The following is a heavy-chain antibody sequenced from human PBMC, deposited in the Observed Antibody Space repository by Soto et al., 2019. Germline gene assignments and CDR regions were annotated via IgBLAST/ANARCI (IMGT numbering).Heavy chain of an antibody. Sequence: EVQLVESGGALVQPGGSLRLSCSASGFTFSTYAMHWVRQAPGKGLEYISTISSDGGSAFHADSVKGRFTISRDNSKNTLYLQMNSLRTEDTAVYYCAKDAVVTTKWTNFDCWGQGTLVTVSS. V-gene: IGHV3-64D*06. CDR1: GFTFSTYA. CDR3: AKDAVVTTKWTNFDC. J-gene: IGHJ4*02. D-gene: IGHD2-21*02. CDR2: ISSDGGSA.